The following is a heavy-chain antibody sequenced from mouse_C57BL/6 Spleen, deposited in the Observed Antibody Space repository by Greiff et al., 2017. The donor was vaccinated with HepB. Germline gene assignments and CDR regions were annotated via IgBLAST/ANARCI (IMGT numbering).Heavy chain of an antibody. J-gene: IGHJ3*01. D-gene: IGHD1-1*01. Sequence: EVQVVESGGGLVKPGGSLKLSCAASGFTFSDYGMHWVRQAPEKGLEWVAYISSGSSTIYYADTVKGRFTISRDNAKNTLFLQMTSLRSEDTAMYYCARYYGSSLAWFAYWGQGTLVTVSA. V-gene: IGHV5-17*01. CDR2: ISSGSSTI. CDR3: ARYYGSSLAWFAY. CDR1: GFTFSDYG.